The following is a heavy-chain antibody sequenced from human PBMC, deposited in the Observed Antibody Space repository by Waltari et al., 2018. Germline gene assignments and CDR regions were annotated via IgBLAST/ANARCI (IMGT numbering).Heavy chain of an antibody. J-gene: IGHJ4*02. D-gene: IGHD3-22*01. CDR3: ARGTLYDSSGIDF. Sequence: QVQLVQSGAEAKKPGASVKVSCKASGYTFTNYDINWVRQATGQGLERMGLMNPNSGSRGYAQKFQGRVSMTRNTSISTAYMELSSLRSEDTAVYFCARGTLYDSSGIDFWGQGTLVTVSS. CDR2: MNPNSGSR. CDR1: GYTFTNYD. V-gene: IGHV1-8*01.